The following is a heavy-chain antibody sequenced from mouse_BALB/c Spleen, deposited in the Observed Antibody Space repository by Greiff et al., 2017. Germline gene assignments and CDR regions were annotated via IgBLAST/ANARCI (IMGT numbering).Heavy chain of an antibody. J-gene: IGHJ4*01. Sequence: VQRVESGPGLVQPSQSLSITCTVSGFSLTSYGVHWVRQSPGKGLEWLGVIWSGGSTDYNAAFISRLSISKDNSKSQVFFKMNSLQANDTAIYYCARNNPDAYAMDYWGQGTSVTVAS. V-gene: IGHV2-2*02. CDR1: GFSLTSYG. CDR3: ARNNPDAYAMDY. CDR2: IWSGGST.